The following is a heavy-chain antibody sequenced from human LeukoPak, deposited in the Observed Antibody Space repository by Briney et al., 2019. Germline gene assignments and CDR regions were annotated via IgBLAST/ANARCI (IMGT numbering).Heavy chain of an antibody. V-gene: IGHV5-51*01. Sequence: GESLKISCKGSGYSFTTYWIGWVRQMPGKGLEWMGIIYPDDSESKYSPSFQGQVTISADKSISTAYLQWSSLKASDTAMYYSARSRDSSGYYYLMWGQGTLVTVSS. CDR2: IYPDDSES. D-gene: IGHD3-22*01. J-gene: IGHJ4*02. CDR1: GYSFTTYW. CDR3: ARSRDSSGYYYLM.